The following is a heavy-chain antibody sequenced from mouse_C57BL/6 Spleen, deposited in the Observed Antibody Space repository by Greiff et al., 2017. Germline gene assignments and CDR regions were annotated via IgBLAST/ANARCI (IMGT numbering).Heavy chain of an antibody. Sequence: EVMLVESGGDLVKPGGSLKLSCAASGFTFSSYGMSWVRQTPDKRLEWVATISSGGSYTYYPDSVKGRFTISRDNAKNTLYLQMSSLKSEDTAMYYCASITTVVATRAMDYWGQGTSVTVSA. CDR3: ASITTVVATRAMDY. D-gene: IGHD1-1*01. CDR2: ISSGGSYT. V-gene: IGHV5-6*01. J-gene: IGHJ4*01. CDR1: GFTFSSYG.